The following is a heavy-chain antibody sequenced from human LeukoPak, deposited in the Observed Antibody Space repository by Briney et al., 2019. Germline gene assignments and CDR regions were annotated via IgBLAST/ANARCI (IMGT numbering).Heavy chain of an antibody. CDR3: TRVTTNGYFEY. D-gene: IGHD1-1*01. CDR1: GFTFGNYW. CDR2: IKFEESEK. V-gene: IGHV3-7*04. Sequence: GGSLRLSCAASGFTFGNYWMAWVRQAPGKGLEWVASIKFEESEKHYVDSVKGRFTISRDTAKNSLYLQMNSLGAEDTAVYFCTRVTTNGYFEYWGQGTLVTVSS. J-gene: IGHJ4*02.